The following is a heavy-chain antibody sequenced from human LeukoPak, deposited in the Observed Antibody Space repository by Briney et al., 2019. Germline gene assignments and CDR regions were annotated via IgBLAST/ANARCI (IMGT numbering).Heavy chain of an antibody. J-gene: IGHJ4*02. CDR3: ARPGYSGYIIGYYFDY. D-gene: IGHD5-12*01. V-gene: IGHV3-21*06. Sequence: GGSLRLSCAASGFTFSSYWMNWVRQAPGKGLEWVSSISSSGSYIYYADSLKGRFTISRDNAKNSLYLQMNSLRAEDTAVYYCARPGYSGYIIGYYFDYWGQGTLVTVSS. CDR1: GFTFSSYW. CDR2: ISSSGSYI.